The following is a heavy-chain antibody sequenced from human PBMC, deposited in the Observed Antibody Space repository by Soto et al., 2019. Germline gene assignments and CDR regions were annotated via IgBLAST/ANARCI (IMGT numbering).Heavy chain of an antibody. Sequence: SETLSLTCTVSGGSISSYYWSWIRQPAGKGLEWIGRIYTSGSTNYNPSLKSRVTMSVDTSKNQFSLKLSSVTAADTAVYYCALWGSGSGSSSWYGDLFDYWGQGTLVTSPQ. CDR1: GGSISSYY. V-gene: IGHV4-4*07. CDR2: IYTSGST. J-gene: IGHJ4*02. CDR3: ALWGSGSGSSSWYGDLFDY. D-gene: IGHD6-13*01.